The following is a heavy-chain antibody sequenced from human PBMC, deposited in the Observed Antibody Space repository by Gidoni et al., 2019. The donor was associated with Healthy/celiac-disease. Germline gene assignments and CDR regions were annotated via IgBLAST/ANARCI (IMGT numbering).Heavy chain of an antibody. CDR2: IKQDGSEK. CDR3: ARDRGYYDSRGMDV. V-gene: IGHV3-7*01. J-gene: IGHJ6*02. Sequence: EVQLVESGGGLVQPGGSLRLSCAASGFTFGSYWMSWVRQAPGKGLEWVANIKQDGSEKYYVDSVKGRFTISRDNAKNSLYLQMNSLRAEDTAVYYCARDRGYYDSRGMDVWGQGTTVTVSS. CDR1: GFTFGSYW. D-gene: IGHD3-22*01.